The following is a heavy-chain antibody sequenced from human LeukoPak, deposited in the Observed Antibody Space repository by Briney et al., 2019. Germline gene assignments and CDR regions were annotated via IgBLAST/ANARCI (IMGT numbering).Heavy chain of an antibody. D-gene: IGHD1-26*01. J-gene: IGHJ4*02. CDR3: ARGGWTGELLRDFDY. Sequence: ASVKVSCKASGYTFTSYDINWVRQATGQGLEWVGWMNPNSGNTGYAQKFQGRVTITRNTSISTAYMELSSLRSEDTAAYYCARGGWTGELLRDFDYWGQGALVTVSS. V-gene: IGHV1-8*03. CDR1: GYTFTSYD. CDR2: MNPNSGNT.